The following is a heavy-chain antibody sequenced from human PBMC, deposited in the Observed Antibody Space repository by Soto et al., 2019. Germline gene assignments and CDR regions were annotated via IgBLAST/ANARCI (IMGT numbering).Heavy chain of an antibody. CDR2: IYYSGTT. CDR1: GGSINNYY. CDR3: TRATYYRYYFDV. D-gene: IGHD3-10*01. Sequence: SETLSLTCSVSGGSINNYYLSWIRQSPGKGLEWIGYIYYSGTTNYNPSLKSRVTISIDRSENQFSLKVSSVTAADTAVYFCTRATYYRYYFDVWGHGTLVTVSS. V-gene: IGHV4-59*01. J-gene: IGHJ4*01.